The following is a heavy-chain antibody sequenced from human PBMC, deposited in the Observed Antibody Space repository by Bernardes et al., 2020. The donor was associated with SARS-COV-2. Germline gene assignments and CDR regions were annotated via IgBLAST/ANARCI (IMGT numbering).Heavy chain of an antibody. CDR3: ARDHSSGWYFDL. Sequence: GGSLRLSCAASGFTFSSYGMHWVRQAPGKGLEWVAVIWYDGSNKYYADSVKGRFTISRDNSKNTLYLQMNSLRAEDTAVYYCARDHSSGWYFDLWGRGTLVTVSS. D-gene: IGHD6-19*01. J-gene: IGHJ2*01. V-gene: IGHV3-33*01. CDR1: GFTFSSYG. CDR2: IWYDGSNK.